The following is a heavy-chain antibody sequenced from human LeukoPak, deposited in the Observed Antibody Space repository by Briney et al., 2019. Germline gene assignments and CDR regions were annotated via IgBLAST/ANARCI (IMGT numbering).Heavy chain of an antibody. D-gene: IGHD6-6*01. Sequence: SQTLSLTCAISGDSVSSNSAAWNWIRQSPSRGLEGLGRTYYRSKWYNEYAVSVRSRATINPDTSKNQLSLQLSSVTPEDTAVYYCARDLGSIAAHWFDPWGQGTLVTVSS. CDR3: ARDLGSIAAHWFDP. J-gene: IGHJ5*02. CDR2: TYYRSKWYN. CDR1: GDSVSSNSAA. V-gene: IGHV6-1*01.